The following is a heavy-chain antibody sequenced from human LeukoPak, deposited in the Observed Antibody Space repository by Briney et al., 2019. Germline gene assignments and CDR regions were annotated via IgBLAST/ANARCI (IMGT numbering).Heavy chain of an antibody. CDR2: ISYSGNT. CDR1: DGSISSSSYY. V-gene: IGHV4-39*07. CDR3: ARDDRHGYNYASFDY. Sequence: PSETLSLTCTVSDGSISSSSYYWGWIRQPPGKGLEWIGSISYSGNTYHNPSLKSRVTISVDTSKNQFSLKLSSVTAADTAVYYCARDDRHGYNYASFDYWGQGTLVTVSS. D-gene: IGHD5-24*01. J-gene: IGHJ4*02.